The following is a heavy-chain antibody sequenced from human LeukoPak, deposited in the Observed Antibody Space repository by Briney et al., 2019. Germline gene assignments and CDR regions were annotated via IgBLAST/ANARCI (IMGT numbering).Heavy chain of an antibody. Sequence: SETLSLTCGVSVXSISSGNGWSWVRQSPGKGLEWIGEIYHNGTPNYNPSLKSRVTISVDTSKNQFSLKLSSVTAADTAVYYCARGRRVGWFDPWGQGTLVTVSS. CDR1: VXSISSGNG. CDR3: ARGRRVGWFDP. J-gene: IGHJ5*02. CDR2: IYHNGTP. V-gene: IGHV4/OR15-8*01.